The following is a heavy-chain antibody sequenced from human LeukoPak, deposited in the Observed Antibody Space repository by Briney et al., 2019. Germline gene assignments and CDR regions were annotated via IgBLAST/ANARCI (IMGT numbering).Heavy chain of an antibody. CDR1: GGSISSYY. V-gene: IGHV4-59*01. J-gene: IGHJ4*02. CDR2: VYYSGST. Sequence: SETLSLTCTVSGGSISSYYWAWIRQPTGKGLEWIGSVYYSGSTDYNPSLLSRVTISIDTSMNQFSLKLTSVTAADTAVYYCARVGIAVAGDLRGVLDYWGQGTLVTVSS. D-gene: IGHD6-19*01. CDR3: ARVGIAVAGDLRGVLDY.